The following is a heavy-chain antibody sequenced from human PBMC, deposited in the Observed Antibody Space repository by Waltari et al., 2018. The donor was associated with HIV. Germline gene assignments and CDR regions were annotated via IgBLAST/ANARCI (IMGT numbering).Heavy chain of an antibody. Sequence: QVQLVQSGGEVKKPGASVKVSCKASGYNFLSYGISWVRQAPGQGLEWMGWISVYNGNTNYAQKFQGRVTMTTDSSTSTAYMEVRSLRSDDTAVYYCARVSGSGYYGMDAWGQGTTVTVSS. CDR2: ISVYNGNT. D-gene: IGHD3-10*01. J-gene: IGHJ6*02. CDR1: GYNFLSYG. V-gene: IGHV1-18*01. CDR3: ARVSGSGYYGMDA.